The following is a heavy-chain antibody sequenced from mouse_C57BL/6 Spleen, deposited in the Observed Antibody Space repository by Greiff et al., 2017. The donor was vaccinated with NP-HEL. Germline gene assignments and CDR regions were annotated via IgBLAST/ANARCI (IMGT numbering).Heavy chain of an antibody. V-gene: IGHV1-69*01. CDR1: GYTFTSYW. D-gene: IGHD1-1*01. CDR3: ARYYYGSSLYYFDY. CDR2: IDPSDSYT. J-gene: IGHJ2*01. Sequence: QVQLQQPGAELVMPGASVKLSCKASGYTFTSYWMHWVKQRPGQGLEWIGEIDPSDSYTNYNQKFKGKSTLTVDKSSSTAYMQLSSLTSEDSAVYYCARYYYGSSLYYFDYWGQGTTLTVSS.